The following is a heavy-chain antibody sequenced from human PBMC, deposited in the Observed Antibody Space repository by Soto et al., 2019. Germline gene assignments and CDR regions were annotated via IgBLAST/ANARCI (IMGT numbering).Heavy chain of an antibody. V-gene: IGHV1-3*01. J-gene: IGHJ4*02. Sequence: QVQLVQSGAEVKKPGASVKVSCKASGYSFTSHAMHWVRQAPGQRLEWMGWINAGNGNTKYSQKFQGRVTITRDTSASTASMELSSLRSEGTAVYYCLGYCSGGSCYSRGYWGQGTLVTVSS. D-gene: IGHD2-15*01. CDR2: INAGNGNT. CDR3: LGYCSGGSCYSRGY. CDR1: GYSFTSHA.